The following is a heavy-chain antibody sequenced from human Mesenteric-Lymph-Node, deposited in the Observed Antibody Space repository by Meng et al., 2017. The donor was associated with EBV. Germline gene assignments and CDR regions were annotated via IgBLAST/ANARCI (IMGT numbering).Heavy chain of an antibody. CDR1: GGSFSGSF. D-gene: IGHD6-13*01. V-gene: IGHV4-34*02. CDR2: INPSGGT. J-gene: IGHJ4*02. CDR3: ARSTRGYSSSWFDY. Sequence: QVQLQQWGARLLKPSETLSPTGAVYGGSFSGSFWSWIRQPPGKGLEWIGEINPSGGTNYSPSLKSRVTISLDTSKNQFSLKLSSVTAADTAVYYCARSTRGYSSSWFDYWSQGTLVTVSS.